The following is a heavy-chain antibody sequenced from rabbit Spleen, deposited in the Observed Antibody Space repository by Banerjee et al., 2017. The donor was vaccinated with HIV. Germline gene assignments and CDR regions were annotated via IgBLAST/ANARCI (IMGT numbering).Heavy chain of an antibody. V-gene: IGHV1S45*01. J-gene: IGHJ4*01. CDR2: INTATGKP. CDR3: ARDLVAVIGWNFNL. Sequence: QEQLEESGGGLVKPEGSLTRTGKASGFSFSDRDVMCWVRQAPGKVLEWIACINTATGKPVYASWAKGRFTISRTSSTTVALQMTSLTAADTATYFCARDLVAVIGWNFNLWGQGTLVTVS. CDR1: GFSFSDRDV. D-gene: IGHD4-2*01.